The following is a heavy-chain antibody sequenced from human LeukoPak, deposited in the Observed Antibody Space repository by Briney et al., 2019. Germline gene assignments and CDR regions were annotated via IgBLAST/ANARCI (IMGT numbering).Heavy chain of an antibody. CDR1: GDSISSYY. CDR2: IYTSGST. Sequence: SETLSLTCTVSGDSISSYYWSWIRQPAGKGLEWIGRIYTSGSTNYNPSLKSRVTMSVDTSKNQFSLKLSSVTAADTAVYYCARSMGLGSDYYYYYMDVWGKGTTVTISS. D-gene: IGHD2-15*01. CDR3: ARSMGLGSDYYYYYMDV. V-gene: IGHV4-4*07. J-gene: IGHJ6*03.